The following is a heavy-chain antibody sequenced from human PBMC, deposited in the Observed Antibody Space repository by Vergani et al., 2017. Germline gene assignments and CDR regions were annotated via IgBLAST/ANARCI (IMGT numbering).Heavy chain of an antibody. CDR1: GFTSSYYG. CDR3: ARESIAAGDAFDI. Sequence: QVHLVESGGGVVQPGRSLRLSCVVSGFTSSYYGMHWVRQAPGKGLEWVAVISYDGTQKYYADSVKGRFTISRDNSKSTLYLQMNSLRAEDTAVYYCARESIAAGDAFDIWGQGTMVTVSS. D-gene: IGHD6-13*01. CDR2: ISYDGTQK. J-gene: IGHJ3*02. V-gene: IGHV3-30*03.